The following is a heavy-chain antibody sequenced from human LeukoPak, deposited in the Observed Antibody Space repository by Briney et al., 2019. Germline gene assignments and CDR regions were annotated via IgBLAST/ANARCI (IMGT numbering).Heavy chain of an antibody. J-gene: IGHJ5*02. Sequence: PSETLSLTCTVSGGSISSSSYYWGWIRQPPGKGLEWIGSIYYSGSTYYNPSLKSRVTISVDTSKNQFSLKLSSVTAADTAVYYCARQDSSSSDPFDPRGQGTLVTVSS. V-gene: IGHV4-39*01. CDR2: IYYSGST. CDR1: GGSISSSSYY. D-gene: IGHD6-13*01. CDR3: ARQDSSSSDPFDP.